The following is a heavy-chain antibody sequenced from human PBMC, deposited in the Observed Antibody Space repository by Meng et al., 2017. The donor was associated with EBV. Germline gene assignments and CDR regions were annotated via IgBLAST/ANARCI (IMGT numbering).Heavy chain of an antibody. CDR3: ARGDYTNYPRWFDT. CDR1: GGSVNNESYY. D-gene: IGHD4-11*01. J-gene: IGHJ5*02. V-gene: IGHV4-61*01. Sequence: QVQLQESGPGLVKPSETLSLTCTVSGGSVNNESYYWGWIRQPPGKGLENIGYIYYTGSTNYNSSLKSRVTISLDKSKNQFSLKLTSLTAADTAIYYCARGDYTNYPRWFDTWGQGTLVTVAS. CDR2: IYYTGST.